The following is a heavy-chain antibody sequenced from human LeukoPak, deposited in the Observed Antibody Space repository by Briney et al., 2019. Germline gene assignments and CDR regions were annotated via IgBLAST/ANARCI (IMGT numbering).Heavy chain of an antibody. J-gene: IGHJ6*03. Sequence: GGSLRLSCAASGFTFSDYYMSWIRQAPGKGLEWVSYISSSGSTIYYADSVKGRFTISRDNAKNSLYLQMNSLRAEDTAVYYCARAREYSDYDYHVWTYYYYYYMDVWGKGTTVTVSS. CDR3: ARAREYSDYDYHVWTYYYYYYMDV. CDR1: GFTFSDYY. V-gene: IGHV3-11*04. CDR2: ISSSGSTI. D-gene: IGHD5-12*01.